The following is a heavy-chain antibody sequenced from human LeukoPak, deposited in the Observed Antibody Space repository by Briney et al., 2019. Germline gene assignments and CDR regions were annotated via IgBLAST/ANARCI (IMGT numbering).Heavy chain of an antibody. V-gene: IGHV3-23*01. CDR3: AKEPVVVAATRYYFDY. Sequence: PGGSLRLSCAASGFTFSSYAMSWVRQAPGKGLEWVSAISGSGGSTYYADSVKGRFTISRDNSKNTLYLQMNSLRAEDTAVYYCAKEPVVVAATRYYFDYWGQGTLVTVSS. CDR2: ISGSGGST. CDR1: GFTFSSYA. J-gene: IGHJ4*02. D-gene: IGHD2-15*01.